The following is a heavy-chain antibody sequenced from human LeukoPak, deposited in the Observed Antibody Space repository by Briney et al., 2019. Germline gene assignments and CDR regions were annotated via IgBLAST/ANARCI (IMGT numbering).Heavy chain of an antibody. Sequence: GGSLRLSCAASGFTFSSYWMSWVRQAPGKGLEWVASIKQDGSEKYYVDSVKGRFTISRDNAKNSLYLQMNSLRAEDTAVYYCARDPLHSIVGAYDYWGQGTLVTVSS. J-gene: IGHJ4*02. CDR3: ARDPLHSIVGAYDY. CDR1: GFTFSSYW. D-gene: IGHD1-26*01. CDR2: IKQDGSEK. V-gene: IGHV3-7*01.